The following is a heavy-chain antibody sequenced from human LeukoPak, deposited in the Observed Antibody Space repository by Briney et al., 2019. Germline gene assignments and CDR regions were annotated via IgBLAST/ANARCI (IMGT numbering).Heavy chain of an antibody. Sequence: GASVKVSCKASGGTFSSYAISWVRQAPGQGLEWMGGIIPIFGTANYAQKFQGRVTITADESTSTAYMELSSLRSEDTAVYYCARVWDVLRFLEWPPNWFDPWGQGTLVTVSS. J-gene: IGHJ5*02. V-gene: IGHV1-69*13. CDR3: ARVWDVLRFLEWPPNWFDP. CDR2: IIPIFGTA. D-gene: IGHD3-3*01. CDR1: GGTFSSYA.